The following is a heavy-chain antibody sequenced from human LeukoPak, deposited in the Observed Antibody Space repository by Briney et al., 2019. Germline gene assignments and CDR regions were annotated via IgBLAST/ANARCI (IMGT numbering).Heavy chain of an antibody. CDR1: GVPVDDYY. J-gene: IGHJ5*02. CDR2: VSPGGYT. CDR3: ARIRCGYGQDRCYNH. D-gene: IGHD3-22*01. Sequence: PSETLSLTCAVSGVPVDDYYWSWLRQSPEKGLEWIGEVSPGGYTTYNPSLRSRVIISEDTSENQLSLNVTSVSVADTALYYCARIRCGYGQDRCYNHWAQGSLVTVSS. V-gene: IGHV4-34*01.